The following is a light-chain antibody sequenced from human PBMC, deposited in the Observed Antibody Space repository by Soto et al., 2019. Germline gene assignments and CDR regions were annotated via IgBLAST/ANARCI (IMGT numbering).Light chain of an antibody. CDR2: AAA. CDR3: QQTYSTIHS. Sequence: DIQMTQSPSSLSASVGDTITISCRASQNIERYLNWYQHKQGKAPQLLMFAAANLESGVPPRFSGSGSGTDFTLTISSLQPEDFATYYCQQTYSTIHSFGQGTKVDIK. J-gene: IGKJ2*01. CDR1: QNIERY. V-gene: IGKV1-39*01.